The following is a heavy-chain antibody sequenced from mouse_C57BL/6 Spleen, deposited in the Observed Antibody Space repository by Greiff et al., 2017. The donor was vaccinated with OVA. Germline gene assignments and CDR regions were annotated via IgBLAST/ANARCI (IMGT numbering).Heavy chain of an antibody. CDR2: IYPGDGDT. J-gene: IGHJ4*01. CDR1: GYAFSSSW. CDR3: ARGNYDPYYYAKDY. V-gene: IGHV1-82*01. Sequence: QVQLQQSGPELVKPGASVKISCKASGYAFSSSWMNWVKQRPGQGLEWIGRIYPGDGDTNYNGKFKGKATLTADKSSSTAYMQLSSLTSEDSAVYFWARGNYDPYYYAKDYWGQGTSVTVSS. D-gene: IGHD2-4*01.